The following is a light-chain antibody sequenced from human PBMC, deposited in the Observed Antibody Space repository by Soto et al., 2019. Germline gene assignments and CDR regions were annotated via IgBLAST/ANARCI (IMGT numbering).Light chain of an antibody. J-gene: IGKJ3*01. Sequence: EYVLTQSPGTLSLSPGERATLSCRASQSVSSSYLAWYQQKPGQAPRLLIYGASSRATGIPDRFSGSGSGTDFTLTISRLEPEDFAVYYCQQYGSSPCFGPGTKVDSK. CDR1: QSVSSSY. CDR3: QQYGSSPC. CDR2: GAS. V-gene: IGKV3-20*01.